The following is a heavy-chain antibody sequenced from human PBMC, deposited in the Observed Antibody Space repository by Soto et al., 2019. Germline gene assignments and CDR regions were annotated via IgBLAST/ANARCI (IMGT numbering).Heavy chain of an antibody. V-gene: IGHV3-33*01. Sequence: GGSLRLSCAASGFPFSSYGMHWVRQAPGKGLEWVAIIWYDGSNKYYAESVKGRFTISREDSKNTLYLQMNSLRAEDTTVYYCARSYSGYDSVGYWGQGTLVTVS. D-gene: IGHD5-12*01. J-gene: IGHJ4*02. CDR1: GFPFSSYG. CDR2: IWYDGSNK. CDR3: ARSYSGYDSVGY.